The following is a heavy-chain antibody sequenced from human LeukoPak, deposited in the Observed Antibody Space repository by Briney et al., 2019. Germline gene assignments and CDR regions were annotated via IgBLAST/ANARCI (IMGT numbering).Heavy chain of an antibody. Sequence: GGTLRLSCAASGFTFSSYGMSWVRQAPGKGLEWVSAISGSGGSTYYADSVKGRFTISRDNSKNTLYLQMNSLRAEDTAVYYCAKDSGWLQLMIDYWGQGTLVTVSS. D-gene: IGHD5-24*01. CDR3: AKDSGWLQLMIDY. CDR2: ISGSGGST. J-gene: IGHJ4*02. CDR1: GFTFSSYG. V-gene: IGHV3-23*01.